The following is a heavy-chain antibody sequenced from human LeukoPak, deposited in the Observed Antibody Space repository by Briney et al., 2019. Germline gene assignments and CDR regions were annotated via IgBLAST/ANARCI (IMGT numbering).Heavy chain of an antibody. J-gene: IGHJ4*02. CDR1: GYSISSGYS. Sequence: SETLSLTCTVSGYSISSGYSWGWIRQPPGKGLEWIGSIYHSGSTYYNPSLKSRVTISVDTSKNQFSPKLSSVTAADTAVYYCARQSSGSYYRTLDYWGQGTLVTVSS. D-gene: IGHD3-10*01. V-gene: IGHV4-38-2*02. CDR3: ARQSSGSYYRTLDY. CDR2: IYHSGST.